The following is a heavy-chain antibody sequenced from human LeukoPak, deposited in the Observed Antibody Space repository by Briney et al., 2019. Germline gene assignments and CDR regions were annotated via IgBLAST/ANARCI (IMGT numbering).Heavy chain of an antibody. CDR1: GYTFTSYG. J-gene: IGHJ4*02. D-gene: IGHD6-19*01. V-gene: IGHV1-2*02. CDR2: INPNSGRT. Sequence: ASVKVSCKASGYTFTSYGISWVRQAPGQGLEWMGWINPNSGRTNYAQKFQGRVTMTRDTSISTAYMELSRLRSDDTAVYYCAKLNDPAGTGRAPSDYWGQGTLVTVSS. CDR3: AKLNDPAGTGRAPSDY.